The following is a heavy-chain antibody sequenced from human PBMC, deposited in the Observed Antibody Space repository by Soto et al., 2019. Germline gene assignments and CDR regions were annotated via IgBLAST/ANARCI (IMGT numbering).Heavy chain of an antibody. CDR1: GFSLSTGGVG. CDR2: VYWDDDK. CDR3: AHRLGKYGSWNGGYFDY. D-gene: IGHD3-3*01. J-gene: IGHJ4*02. Sequence: QVTLRESGLTLVKPTQPLTLICTFSGFSLSTGGVGVGWIRQPPGKALEWLAVVYWDDDKRYNPALKSRLTITKDTSNNVVVLIMTNMDPVDSATYYCAHRLGKYGSWNGGYFDYWGQGILVTVSS. V-gene: IGHV2-5*02.